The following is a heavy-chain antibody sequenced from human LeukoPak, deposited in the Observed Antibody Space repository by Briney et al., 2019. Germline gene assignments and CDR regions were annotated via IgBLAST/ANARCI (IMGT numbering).Heavy chain of an antibody. CDR1: GFSFSSYA. V-gene: IGHV3-23*01. J-gene: IGHJ4*02. CDR3: AKENRDFWSGYYYFDS. CDR2: IGGSSGNA. Sequence: GGSLRLSCAASGFSFSSYAMSWVRQAPGKGLDWVSAIGGSSGNAYYADSVKGRFTISRDNSKNTLYLQMNSLRDEDTAVYYCAKENRDFWSGYYYFDSWGQETLVTVSS. D-gene: IGHD3-3*01.